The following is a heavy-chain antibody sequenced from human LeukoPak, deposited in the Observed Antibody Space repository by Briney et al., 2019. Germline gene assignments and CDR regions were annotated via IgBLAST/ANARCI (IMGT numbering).Heavy chain of an antibody. CDR3: ARAQKGFWSGYYTGIGSWLDP. V-gene: IGHV4-39*07. J-gene: IGHJ5*02. CDR2: IYYSGST. D-gene: IGHD3-3*01. CDR1: GGSISSSNYY. Sequence: ESSETLSLTCTVSGGSISSSNYYWGWIRQPPGKGLEWIGSIYYSGSTYYNPSLKSRVTISVDTSKNQFSLKLSSVTAADTAVYYCARAQKGFWSGYYTGIGSWLDPWGQGTLITVSS.